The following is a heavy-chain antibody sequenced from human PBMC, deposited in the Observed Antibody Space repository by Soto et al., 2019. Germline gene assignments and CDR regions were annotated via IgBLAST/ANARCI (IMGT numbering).Heavy chain of an antibody. V-gene: IGHV4-39*01. Sequence: SXTLCLTCFVCGDSINSGNYYCGWILQHQGKGLEWIGSIYYRGNTYYNPSLQTRVTISLDKSKSQFSLKLTSVTAADSVVYFCARLEGLATISYYFDFWGQGALVTVSS. D-gene: IGHD3-9*01. CDR3: ARLEGLATISYYFDF. CDR2: IYYRGNT. J-gene: IGHJ4*02. CDR1: GDSINSGNYY.